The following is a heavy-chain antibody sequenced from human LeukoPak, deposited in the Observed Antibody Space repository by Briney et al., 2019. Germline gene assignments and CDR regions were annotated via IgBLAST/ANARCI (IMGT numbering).Heavy chain of an antibody. J-gene: IGHJ4*02. D-gene: IGHD3-22*01. Sequence: GGSLRLSCAASGFPLSDYYMSWIRQAPGKGLEWVSYITSSGDPIYYADSVKGRFTISRDNAKNSLYLEMNSLRAEDTAVYYCARGYYELPHWGQGTLVTVCS. CDR1: GFPLSDYY. V-gene: IGHV3-11*01. CDR3: ARGYYELPH. CDR2: ITSSGDPI.